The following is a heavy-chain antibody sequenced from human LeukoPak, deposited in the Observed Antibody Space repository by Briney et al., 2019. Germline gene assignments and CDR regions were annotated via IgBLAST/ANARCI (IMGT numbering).Heavy chain of an antibody. CDR1: GYTFTGYY. Sequence: ASVKVSCKASGYTFTGYYMHWVRQAPGQGLEWMGWINPNSGGTNYAQKFQGWVTMTRDTSISTAYMELSRLRSDDTAVYYCARGLYYYDSSGFGAFDIWGQGTMVTVSS. V-gene: IGHV1-2*04. CDR2: INPNSGGT. J-gene: IGHJ3*02. CDR3: ARGLYYYDSSGFGAFDI. D-gene: IGHD3-22*01.